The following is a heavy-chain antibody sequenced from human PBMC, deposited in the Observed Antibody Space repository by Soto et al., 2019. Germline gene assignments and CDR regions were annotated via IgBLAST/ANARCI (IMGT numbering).Heavy chain of an antibody. CDR2: IYWSGDE. J-gene: IGHJ3*02. D-gene: IGHD6-6*01. V-gene: IGHV2-5*01. Sequence: QGTLKESGPTLVKPTQTLTLTCSFSGFSLSTSGVGVGWIRQSPGKALEWLALIYWSGDEHYRPSLKSRLSIIKDTSKNHVVLHMTDMDPVDTAPYYCARGLATLPVFAFDIWGQGTMVTVSS. CDR1: GFSLSTSGVG. CDR3: ARGLATLPVFAFDI.